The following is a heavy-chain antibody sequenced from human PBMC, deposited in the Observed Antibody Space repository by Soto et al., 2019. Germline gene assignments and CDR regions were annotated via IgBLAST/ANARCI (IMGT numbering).Heavy chain of an antibody. V-gene: IGHV1-69*13. Sequence: SLKVSCKASRVAFSKFIVTCVRQSPLLFLEWVGGIIPIFGTANYAQKSQGRVTITADESTSTSYMEVNNLRSEDTAVYYCAKVRYSSPMGYYYGMDVWGQGTTVTVSS. D-gene: IGHD6-19*01. CDR2: IIPIFGTA. CDR3: AKVRYSSPMGYYYGMDV. J-gene: IGHJ6*02. CDR1: RVAFSKFI.